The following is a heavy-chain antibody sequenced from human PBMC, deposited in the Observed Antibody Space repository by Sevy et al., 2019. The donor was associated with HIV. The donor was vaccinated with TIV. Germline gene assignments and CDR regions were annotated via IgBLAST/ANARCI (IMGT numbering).Heavy chain of an antibody. V-gene: IGHV3-48*03. J-gene: IGHJ6*02. Sequence: GGSLRLSCVASGFTFSSYEMNWVRQAPGKGLEWVSYISSSGSTIYYADSVKGRFTISRDNAKNSLYLQMNSLRAEDTAVYYCARDHCSSTSCYTFYYYYYGMDVWGQGTTVTVSS. CDR2: ISSSGSTI. CDR3: ARDHCSSTSCYTFYYYYYGMDV. CDR1: GFTFSSYE. D-gene: IGHD2-2*02.